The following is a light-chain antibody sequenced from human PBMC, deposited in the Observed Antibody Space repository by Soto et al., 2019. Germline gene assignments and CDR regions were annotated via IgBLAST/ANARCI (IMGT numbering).Light chain of an antibody. Sequence: IQLTQSPSTPSASVGDRVTITCRASQGIGTALAWYHQRPGNSPDLLVYDASTLQSGVPSRFSGSGSETDFSLTISGLQPEDFGHYYCQQFNTKPLTFGGGTRVEIQ. CDR3: QQFNTKPLT. V-gene: IGKV1-13*02. CDR2: DAS. CDR1: QGIGTA. J-gene: IGKJ4*01.